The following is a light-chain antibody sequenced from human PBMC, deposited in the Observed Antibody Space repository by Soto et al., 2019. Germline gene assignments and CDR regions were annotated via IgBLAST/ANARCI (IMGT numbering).Light chain of an antibody. J-gene: IGKJ1*01. CDR2: GAS. Sequence: EIVMTQSPATLSVSPGERATLSCRASQSISSDLAWYQQKPGQAPRLLIYGASTRATGVPARFSGSGSGTEFTLTITTLQSEDLAVYYCQHYSTWPPETCGQGTKVDIK. CDR1: QSISSD. V-gene: IGKV3-15*01. CDR3: QHYSTWPPET.